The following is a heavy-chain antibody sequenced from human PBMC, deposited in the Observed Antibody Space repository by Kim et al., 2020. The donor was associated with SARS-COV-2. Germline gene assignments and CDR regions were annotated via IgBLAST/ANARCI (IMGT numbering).Heavy chain of an antibody. D-gene: IGHD3-22*01. Sequence: GESLKISCKGSGYSFTSYWIGWVRQMPGKGLEWMGIIYPGDSDTRYSPSFQGQVTISADKAISTAYLQWSSLKASDTAMYYCAITMRGPAEYFDYWGQGTLVTVSS. CDR1: GYSFTSYW. CDR2: IYPGDSDT. V-gene: IGHV5-51*01. J-gene: IGHJ4*02. CDR3: AITMRGPAEYFDY.